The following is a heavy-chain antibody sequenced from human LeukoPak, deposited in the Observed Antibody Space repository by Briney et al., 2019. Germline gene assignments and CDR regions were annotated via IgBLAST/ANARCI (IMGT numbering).Heavy chain of an antibody. CDR2: ISGSGGST. Sequence: GGSLRLSCAASGFTFSSYAMSWVRQAPGKGLEWVSAISGSGGSTYYADSVKGRFTISRDNSKNTLYLQMNSLRAEDTAVYYCAKDLEPVYYYDSSGYYSRPGYFDYWGQGTLVTVSS. V-gene: IGHV3-23*01. D-gene: IGHD3-22*01. CDR3: AKDLEPVYYYDSSGYYSRPGYFDY. J-gene: IGHJ4*02. CDR1: GFTFSSYA.